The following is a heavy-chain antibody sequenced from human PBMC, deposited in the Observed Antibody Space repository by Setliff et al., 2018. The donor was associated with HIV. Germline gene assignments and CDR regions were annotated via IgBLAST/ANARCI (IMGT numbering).Heavy chain of an antibody. D-gene: IGHD3-22*01. CDR2: LYPGDSDI. V-gene: IGHV5-51*01. J-gene: IGHJ5*02. Sequence: RGSLKISCKTSGYSFTTYWIGWVRQMPGKGLEWMALLYPGDSDIRYSPSFQSQVTVSADKSIGTAYLQWNSLKASDTALYFCARAPNSPYYSNFWYADHWGQGTLVTVSS. CDR3: ARAPNSPYYSNFWYADH. CDR1: GYSFTTYW.